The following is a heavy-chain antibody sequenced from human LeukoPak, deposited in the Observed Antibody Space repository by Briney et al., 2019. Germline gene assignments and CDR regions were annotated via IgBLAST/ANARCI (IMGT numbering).Heavy chain of an antibody. J-gene: IGHJ4*02. CDR3: AREGVVTATYYFDY. CDR2: INPSGGST. Sequence: GASVKVSCKASGYTFTIYYMHSVRQAPGQGLEWMGIINPSGGSTIYAQKFQGRVTMTRDASTSTVYMELSSLRSEDTAVYYCAREGVVTATYYFDYWGPGTLVTVSS. CDR1: GYTFTIYY. V-gene: IGHV1-46*01. D-gene: IGHD2-21*02.